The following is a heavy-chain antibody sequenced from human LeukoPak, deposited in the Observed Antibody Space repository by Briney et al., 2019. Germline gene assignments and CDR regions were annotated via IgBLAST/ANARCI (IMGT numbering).Heavy chain of an antibody. CDR1: GGSISSYY. V-gene: IGHV4-59*01. Sequence: PSETLSLTCTVSGGSISSYYWSWIRQPPGKGLEWIGYIYYSGSTDYNPSLQSRVTISVHTYKNQFSLKLSSVTAADTAVYYCAAYYGSGSPFDYWGQGTLVTVSS. D-gene: IGHD3-10*01. CDR3: AAYYGSGSPFDY. J-gene: IGHJ4*02. CDR2: IYYSGST.